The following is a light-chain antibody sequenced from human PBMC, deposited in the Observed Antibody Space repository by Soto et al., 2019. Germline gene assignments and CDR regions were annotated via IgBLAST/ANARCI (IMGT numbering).Light chain of an antibody. Sequence: QSVLTQPASVSGSPGQSITISCTGTSSDVGGYNYVSCYQQHPGKTPKLMIYDVSNRTSGVSNRFSGSKSGNTASLTISGLQAEDEADDNCSSYRGSSTLVVFGGGTKLTVL. CDR2: DVS. CDR3: SSYRGSSTLVV. CDR1: SSDVGGYNY. J-gene: IGLJ2*01. V-gene: IGLV2-14*01.